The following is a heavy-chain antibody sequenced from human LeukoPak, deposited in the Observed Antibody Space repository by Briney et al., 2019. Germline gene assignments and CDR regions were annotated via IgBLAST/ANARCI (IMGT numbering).Heavy chain of an antibody. D-gene: IGHD2-15*01. V-gene: IGHV3-74*01. CDR3: TKDAGYASDY. CDR1: GFSFSTTW. J-gene: IGHJ4*02. CDR2: IYSDSSRT. Sequence: GGSLRLSCAASGFSFSTTWMHWVRQAPGKGLEWVALIYSDSSRTNNADSVKGRFTIARDNAKNTVYLQMSSLRVEDTAVYFCTKDAGYASDYWGQGILVPVSS.